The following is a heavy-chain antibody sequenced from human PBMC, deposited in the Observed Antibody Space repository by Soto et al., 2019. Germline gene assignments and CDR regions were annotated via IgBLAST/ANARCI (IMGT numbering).Heavy chain of an antibody. CDR3: AKGREEELAARGGDYYYYYGMDV. CDR2: ISGSGGST. Sequence: EVQLLESGGGLVQPGGSLRLSCAASGFTFSSYAMSWVRQAPGKGLEWVSAISGSGGSTYYADSVKGRFTISRDNSKNTLYLQMNSLRAEDTAVYYCAKGREEELAARGGDYYYYYGMDVWGQGTTVTVSS. V-gene: IGHV3-23*01. J-gene: IGHJ6*02. CDR1: GFTFSSYA. D-gene: IGHD6-13*01.